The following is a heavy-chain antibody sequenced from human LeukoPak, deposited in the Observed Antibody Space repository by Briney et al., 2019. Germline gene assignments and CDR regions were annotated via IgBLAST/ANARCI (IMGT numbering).Heavy chain of an antibody. Sequence: SETLSLTCTVSGGSISSGSYYWSCIRQPAGKGLEWIGRIYTSGSTNYNPSLKSRVTISVDTSKNQFSLKLSSVTAADTAVYYCARVRRAGSGYDYAFDIWGQGTMVTVSS. CDR3: ARVRRAGSGYDYAFDI. CDR2: IYTSGST. D-gene: IGHD5-12*01. V-gene: IGHV4-61*02. J-gene: IGHJ3*02. CDR1: GGSISSGSYY.